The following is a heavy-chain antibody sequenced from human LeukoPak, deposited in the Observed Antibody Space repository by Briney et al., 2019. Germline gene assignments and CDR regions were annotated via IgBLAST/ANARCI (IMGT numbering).Heavy chain of an antibody. CDR1: GFTLSTYW. V-gene: IGHV3-7*04. CDR3: ARGGSYFDY. Sequence: GGSLRLSCVASGFTLSTYWMSWVRQAPGKGLEWEANIKQEGSDKYYVDSVKGRFTISRDNAKNSLYLQMNSLRAEDTAVYYCARGGSYFDYWDQGTLVTVSS. CDR2: IKQEGSDK. J-gene: IGHJ4*02. D-gene: IGHD1-26*01.